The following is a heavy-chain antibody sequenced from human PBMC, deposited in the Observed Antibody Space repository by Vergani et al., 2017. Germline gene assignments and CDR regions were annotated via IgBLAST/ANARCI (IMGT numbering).Heavy chain of an antibody. CDR2: MYHSGST. D-gene: IGHD6-19*01. CDR3: ARQRPGSGWSPGDFAD. J-gene: IGHJ4*02. CDR1: GGSMSGYY. V-gene: IGHV4-59*08. Sequence: QVRLQESGPGLVKPSETLSLTCSVSGGSMSGYYWSWIRQPPGKELEWIGYMYHSGSTNYNPSLETRVTISGDTSKNQFSLKVTSVTAADPAVYFCARQRPGSGWSPGDFADWGQGILVTVSS.